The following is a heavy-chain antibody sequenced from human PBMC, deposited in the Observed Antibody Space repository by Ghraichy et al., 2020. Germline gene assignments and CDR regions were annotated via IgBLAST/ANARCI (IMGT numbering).Heavy chain of an antibody. V-gene: IGHV4-59*01. CDR3: ARANEPDWFDP. CDR2: IYYSGST. CDR1: GGSISSYY. D-gene: IGHD2-8*01. Sequence: SETLSLTCTVSGGSISSYYWSWIRQPPGKGLEWIGYIYYSGSTNYNPSLKSRVTISVDTSKNQFSLKLSSVTAADTAVYYCARANEPDWFDPWGQGTLVTVSS. J-gene: IGHJ5*02.